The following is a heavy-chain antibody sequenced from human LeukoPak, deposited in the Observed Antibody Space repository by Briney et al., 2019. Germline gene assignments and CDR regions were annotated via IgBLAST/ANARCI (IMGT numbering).Heavy chain of an antibody. V-gene: IGHV4-31*03. J-gene: IGHJ2*01. CDR1: GGSISSGGYY. Sequence: SETLSLTCTVSGGSISSGGYYWSWIRQHPGKGLEWIGYIYYGGSTYYNPSLKSRVTISVDTSKNQFSLKLSSVTAADTAVYYCARNPNWGNWYFDLWGRGTLVTVSS. D-gene: IGHD7-27*01. CDR3: ARNPNWGNWYFDL. CDR2: IYYGGST.